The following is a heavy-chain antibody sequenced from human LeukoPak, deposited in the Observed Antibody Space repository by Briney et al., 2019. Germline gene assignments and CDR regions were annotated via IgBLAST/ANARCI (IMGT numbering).Heavy chain of an antibody. Sequence: SETLSLTRTVSGGSISSGDYYWSWNRQPPGKGLEWIGYIYYSGSTYYNPSLKSRVTISVDTSKNQFSLKLSSVIAADTAVYYCARGVGVPAAISFDYWGQGTLVTVSS. D-gene: IGHD2-2*02. V-gene: IGHV4-30-4*01. J-gene: IGHJ4*02. CDR2: IYYSGST. CDR3: ARGVGVPAAISFDY. CDR1: GGSISSGDYY.